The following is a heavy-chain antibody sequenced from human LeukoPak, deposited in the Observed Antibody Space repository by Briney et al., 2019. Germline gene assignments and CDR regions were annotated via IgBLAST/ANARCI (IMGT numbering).Heavy chain of an antibody. D-gene: IGHD2-15*01. CDR3: ARGLGVVVVAATSAFDY. CDR2: INHSGST. CDR1: GGSFSGYY. V-gene: IGHV4-34*01. Sequence: SETLSLTCAVYGGSFSGYYWSWIRQPPGKGLEWIGEINHSGSTNYNPSLKSRVTISVDTSKNQFSLKLSSVTAADTAVYYCARGLGVVVVAATSAFDYWGQGTLVTVSS. J-gene: IGHJ4*02.